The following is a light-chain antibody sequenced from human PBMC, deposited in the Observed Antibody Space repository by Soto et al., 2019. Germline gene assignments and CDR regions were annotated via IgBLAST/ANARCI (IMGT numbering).Light chain of an antibody. CDR2: EIS. J-gene: IGLJ1*01. Sequence: QSALTQPASVSGSPGQTITISCTGTSSDVGSYNLVCWYQQHPGKPTNLMIYEISKRPSGVSNCFAGSKSGNTASLTISGLQAEDGDDDLCCFVVFGAVTKLTVL. CDR3: CFVV. V-gene: IGLV2-23*02. CDR1: SSDVGSYNL.